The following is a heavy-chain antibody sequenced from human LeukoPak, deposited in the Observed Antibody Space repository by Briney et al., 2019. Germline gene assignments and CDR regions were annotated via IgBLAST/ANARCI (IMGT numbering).Heavy chain of an antibody. D-gene: IGHD6-19*01. CDR1: GGSISSSF. V-gene: IGHV4-4*07. CDR3: ARDSGYRPGWPYFED. J-gene: IGHJ4*02. CDR2: IDTSGST. Sequence: PSETLSLTCTVSGGSISSSFWSWIRQPAGKGLEWIGRIDTSGSTNYNPSLESRVTMSIDTPKNQFSLKLTSVTAADTAVYYCARDSGYRPGWPYFEDWGGGTRVSVSS.